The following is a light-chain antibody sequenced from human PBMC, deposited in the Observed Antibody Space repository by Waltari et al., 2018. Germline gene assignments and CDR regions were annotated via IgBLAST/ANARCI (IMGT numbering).Light chain of an antibody. Sequence: QSALTQPASVSGSPGQAIIISCTGTGSDVGGYDYVSWYQQYPGKAPRLIIYDVYNRPSGVSNRFSGPKSDNPASLTISGLQAEDESVYYCSSYTSSGVVFGGGTKLTVL. J-gene: IGLJ2*01. CDR2: DVY. V-gene: IGLV2-14*01. CDR3: SSYTSSGVV. CDR1: GSDVGGYDY.